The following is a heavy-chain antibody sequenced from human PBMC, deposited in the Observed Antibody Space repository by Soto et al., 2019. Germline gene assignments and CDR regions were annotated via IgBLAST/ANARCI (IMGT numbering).Heavy chain of an antibody. Sequence: LRLSCAASGFSFSISPMHWVRQAPGKGPEWVALISYDGTNKFYADSVKGRFTISRDNSKSTLYLQVDSLRPEDAAVYYCARDPKTSGGQHWAFNYFDSWGQGTLVTVS. CDR3: ARDPKTSGGQHWAFNYFDS. CDR1: GFSFSISP. D-gene: IGHD7-27*01. CDR2: ISYDGTNK. V-gene: IGHV3-30-3*01. J-gene: IGHJ4*02.